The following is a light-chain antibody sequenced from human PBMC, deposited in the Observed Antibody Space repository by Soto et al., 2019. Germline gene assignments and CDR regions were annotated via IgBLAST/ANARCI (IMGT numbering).Light chain of an antibody. CDR1: QGISSY. V-gene: IGKV1-8*01. Sequence: AIRMTQSPSSLSASTGDRVTITCRASQGISSYLAWYQQKPGKAPKLLIYAASTLQSGVPSRFSGSGSGTDFTLTISCLQSEDFATYYCQQYYSYPPTPFGQGPKVDIK. CDR2: AAS. J-gene: IGKJ1*01. CDR3: QQYYSYPPTP.